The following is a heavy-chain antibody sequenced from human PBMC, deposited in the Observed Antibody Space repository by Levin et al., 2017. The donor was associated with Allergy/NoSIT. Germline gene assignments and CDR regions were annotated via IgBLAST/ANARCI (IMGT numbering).Heavy chain of an antibody. CDR1: GFTFSSYA. D-gene: IGHD1-26*01. Sequence: GGSLRLSCAASGFTFSSYAMNWVRQAPGKGLEWVSTISFSGANTYSADSVKGRFTISRDSSKNTLYLQMNSLRAEDTAVYYCAKGGGWEGPEPLDYWGQGTLVTVSS. J-gene: IGHJ4*02. V-gene: IGHV3-23*01. CDR2: ISFSGANT. CDR3: AKGGGWEGPEPLDY.